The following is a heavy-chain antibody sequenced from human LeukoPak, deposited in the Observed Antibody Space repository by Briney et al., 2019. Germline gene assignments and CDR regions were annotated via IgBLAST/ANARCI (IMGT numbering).Heavy chain of an antibody. Sequence: SVKVSCNASGGTLSSYPISWVRQAPGQGLEWMGRVIPIAGLTNYGQKFQGRVTLTADISIKTAYMELSGLTIDDTAIYYCARSVASPNAGRGNWFDPWGQGTLVTVSS. V-gene: IGHV1-69*02. D-gene: IGHD3-10*01. CDR2: VIPIAGLT. J-gene: IGHJ5*02. CDR3: ARSVASPNAGRGNWFDP. CDR1: GGTLSSYP.